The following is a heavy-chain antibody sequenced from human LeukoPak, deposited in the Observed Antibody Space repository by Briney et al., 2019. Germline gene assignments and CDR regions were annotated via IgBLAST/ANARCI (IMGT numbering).Heavy chain of an antibody. J-gene: IGHJ4*02. CDR1: GGSIRSYY. CDR3: ARSGNYNWNYNPTYFDY. CDR2: IYTSGST. V-gene: IGHV4-4*09. D-gene: IGHD1-7*01. Sequence: PSETLSHTCTVSGGSIRSYYWSWIRQPPGKGLEWIGYIYTSGSTNYNPSLKSRVTISVDTSKNQFSLKLSSVTAADTAVYYCARSGNYNWNYNPTYFDYWGQGTLVTVSS.